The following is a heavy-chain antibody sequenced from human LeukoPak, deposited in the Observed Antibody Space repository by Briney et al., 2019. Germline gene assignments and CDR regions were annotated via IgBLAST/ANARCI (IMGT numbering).Heavy chain of an antibody. CDR3: ASGPGYDNWFDP. J-gene: IGHJ5*02. V-gene: IGHV4-39*01. Sequence: ASETLSLTCTVSGGSISSSSYYWGWIRQPPGKGLEWIGSIYYSGSTYYNPSLKSRVTISVDTSKNQFSLKLSSVTAADTAVYYCASGPGYDNWFDPWGQGTLVTVSS. D-gene: IGHD3-22*01. CDR1: GGSISSSSYY. CDR2: IYYSGST.